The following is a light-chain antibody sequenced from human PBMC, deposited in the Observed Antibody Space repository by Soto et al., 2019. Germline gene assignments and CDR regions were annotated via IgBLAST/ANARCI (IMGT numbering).Light chain of an antibody. CDR3: QQRSSWPIT. CDR2: GAS. Sequence: EVVVTQSPATLSVSPGERATLSCRASQSVSSNYLAWYHQKPGQAPRLLIFGASNRATGIPARFSGSGSGTDFTLTVNSLEPEDFAVYYCQQRSSWPITFGQGTRLEIK. CDR1: QSVSSNY. V-gene: IGKV3-11*01. J-gene: IGKJ5*01.